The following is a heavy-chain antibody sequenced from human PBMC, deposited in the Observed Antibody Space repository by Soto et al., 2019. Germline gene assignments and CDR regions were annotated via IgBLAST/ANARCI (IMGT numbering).Heavy chain of an antibody. Sequence: PSETLSLTCAVYGGSFSGYYWSWIRQPPGKGLEWIGYIYYSGSTNYNPSLKSRVTISVDTSKNQFSLKLSSVTAADTAVYYCARGACSSTSCPYDYDGMDVWGQGTTVTVSS. CDR1: GGSFSGYY. CDR2: IYYSGST. J-gene: IGHJ6*02. CDR3: ARGACSSTSCPYDYDGMDV. D-gene: IGHD2-2*01. V-gene: IGHV4-59*01.